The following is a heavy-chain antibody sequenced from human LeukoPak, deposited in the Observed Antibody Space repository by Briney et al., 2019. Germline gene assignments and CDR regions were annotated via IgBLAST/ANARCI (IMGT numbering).Heavy chain of an antibody. Sequence: GGSLRLSCAASGFTFSNYEMNWVRQAPGKGLEWISHISNFGDIIHYADSVEGRFTISRDNAKNSLYLQMDSLRAEDTAVYYCAREWVLVGAKAFDYWGQGTLVTVSS. CDR1: GFTFSNYE. CDR3: AREWVLVGAKAFDY. CDR2: ISNFGDII. V-gene: IGHV3-48*03. D-gene: IGHD1-26*01. J-gene: IGHJ4*02.